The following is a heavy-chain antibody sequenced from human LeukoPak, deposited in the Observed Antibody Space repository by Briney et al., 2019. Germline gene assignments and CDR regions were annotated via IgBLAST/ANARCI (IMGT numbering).Heavy chain of an antibody. CDR3: ARRYSSGWRFDY. D-gene: IGHD6-19*01. CDR1: GGSINNYY. CDR2: IYYSGST. J-gene: IGHJ4*02. V-gene: IGHV4-59*08. Sequence: PSETLSLTCTVSGGSINNYYWIWIRQSPGKGLEWIGDIYYSGSTNYNPSPKSRVTISVDTSKRQVSLKVNSVTAADTAVYYCARRYSSGWRFDYWGQGTLVTVSS.